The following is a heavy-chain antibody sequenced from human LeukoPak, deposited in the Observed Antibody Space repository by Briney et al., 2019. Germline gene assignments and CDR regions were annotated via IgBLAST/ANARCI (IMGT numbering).Heavy chain of an antibody. Sequence: GGSLRLSCAASGLTFSSYAMSWVRQAPGKGLEWVSVISGGGGNTYYADSVKGRFTISRDNSKNTLYLQMNSLRAEDTAVYYCAKPYYYGSGTYLFDYWGQGTLVTVSS. J-gene: IGHJ4*02. CDR1: GLTFSSYA. CDR2: ISGGGGNT. CDR3: AKPYYYGSGTYLFDY. V-gene: IGHV3-23*01. D-gene: IGHD3-10*01.